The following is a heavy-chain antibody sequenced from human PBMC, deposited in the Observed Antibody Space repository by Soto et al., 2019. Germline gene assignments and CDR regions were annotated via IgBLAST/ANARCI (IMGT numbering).Heavy chain of an antibody. Sequence: GGSLRLSCAASRFTFSTYEMHWVRQAPGKGLEWVSRISSSGSSVYYADSVKGRFTTSSDSSKTTVYLQMNGLRPDDTAVYYCATWHEREHAYDVWGQGTTVTVSS. D-gene: IGHD1-1*01. CDR1: RFTFSTYE. V-gene: IGHV3-48*03. J-gene: IGHJ3*01. CDR3: ATWHEREHAYDV. CDR2: ISSSGSSV.